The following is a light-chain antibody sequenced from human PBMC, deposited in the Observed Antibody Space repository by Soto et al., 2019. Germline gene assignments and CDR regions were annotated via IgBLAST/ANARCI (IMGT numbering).Light chain of an antibody. CDR3: QQYNDFPYT. CDR1: QSIGSW. Sequence: DIQMTQSPSTLSASVGDRVTITCRASQSIGSWLAWYQQKPGKAPKLLIYKATNLQSGVPSRFSGSGSGTDFSLTISSLQPVDSATYFCQQYNDFPYTFGPGTKLEI. V-gene: IGKV1-5*03. J-gene: IGKJ2*01. CDR2: KAT.